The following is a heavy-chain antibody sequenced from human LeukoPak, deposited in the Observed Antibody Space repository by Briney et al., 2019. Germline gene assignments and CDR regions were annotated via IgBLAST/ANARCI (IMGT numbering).Heavy chain of an antibody. V-gene: IGHV3-48*04. J-gene: IGHJ4*02. CDR2: ISNSGSTI. CDR1: GFTFSSYS. CDR3: ARDRRAHN. Sequence: GGSLRLSCAASGFTFSSYSMNWVRQAPGKGPEWVSYISNSGSTIYYADSVKGRFTVSRDNAKNSLYLQMNSLRAEDTAVYYCARDRRAHNWGQGTLVTVSS.